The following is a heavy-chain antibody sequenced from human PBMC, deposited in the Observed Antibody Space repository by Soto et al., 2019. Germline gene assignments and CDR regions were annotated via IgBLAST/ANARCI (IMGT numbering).Heavy chain of an antibody. D-gene: IGHD2-8*01. CDR3: SRDRIRYGTNGVCYAFDL. J-gene: IGHJ3*01. Sequence: GGSLRLSCAASGFTFSSYAMHWVRQAPGKGLEWVAVISYDGSNKYYADSVKGRFTISRDNSKNTLYLQMNSLRAEDRAVYHCSRDRIRYGTNGVCYAFDLWGQGTMVTVSS. CDR1: GFTFSSYA. CDR2: ISYDGSNK. V-gene: IGHV3-30-3*01.